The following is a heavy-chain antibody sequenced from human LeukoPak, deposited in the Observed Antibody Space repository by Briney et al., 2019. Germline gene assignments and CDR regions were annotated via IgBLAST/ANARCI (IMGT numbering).Heavy chain of an antibody. Sequence: PSETLSLTCIVSGGSISSAAYHWGSIRQSPGKGLEWIATVSYTGGTYYNPSLKSRVTISLDRSRNQLSLELTSVTAADTAAYYCAGFSVEMATWTDYWGQGALVTVSS. CDR1: GGSISSAAYH. CDR3: AGFSVEMATWTDY. D-gene: IGHD5-24*01. J-gene: IGHJ4*02. V-gene: IGHV4-39*01. CDR2: VSYTGGT.